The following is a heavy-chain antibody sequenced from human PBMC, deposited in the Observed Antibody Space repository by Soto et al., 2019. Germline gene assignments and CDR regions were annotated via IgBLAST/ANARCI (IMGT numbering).Heavy chain of an antibody. D-gene: IGHD3-16*01. V-gene: IGHV5-10-1*01. CDR1: GYSFTSYW. CDR2: IDPSDSYT. J-gene: IGHJ6*01. Sequence: PVESLTISCKVSGYSFTSYWISWVLQMPGKGLEWMGRIDPSDSYTNYSPSFQGHVTISADKSISTAYLQWSSLKASDTAMYYCAREFMIRRNYYYYGMDVWGQGTTVTVSS. CDR3: AREFMIRRNYYYYGMDV.